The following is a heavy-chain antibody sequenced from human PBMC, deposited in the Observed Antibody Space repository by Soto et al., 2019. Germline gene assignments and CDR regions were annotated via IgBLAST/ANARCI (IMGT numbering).Heavy chain of an antibody. D-gene: IGHD3-22*01. V-gene: IGHV1-69*06. Sequence: SVKVSCKASGGTFSSYAISWVRQAPGQGLEWMGGIIPIFGTANYAQKSQGRVTITADKSTSTAYMELSSLRSEDTAVYYCAIFYYDSSGYFFYFDYWGQGTLVTVSS. CDR2: IIPIFGTA. J-gene: IGHJ4*02. CDR1: GGTFSSYA. CDR3: AIFYYDSSGYFFYFDY.